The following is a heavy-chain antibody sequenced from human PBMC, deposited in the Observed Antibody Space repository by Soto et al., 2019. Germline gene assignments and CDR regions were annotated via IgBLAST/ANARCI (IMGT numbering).Heavy chain of an antibody. CDR2: INPNSGGT. CDR1: GYTFTGYY. CDR3: ARDSSSWYSNWFDP. Sequence: AASVKVSCKASGYTFTGYYMHWVRQAPGQGLEWMGWINPNSGGTNYAQKFQGRVTMTRDTSISTAYMELSRLRSDDTAVYYCARDSSSWYSNWFDPWGQGTLVTVSS. D-gene: IGHD6-13*01. J-gene: IGHJ5*02. V-gene: IGHV1-2*02.